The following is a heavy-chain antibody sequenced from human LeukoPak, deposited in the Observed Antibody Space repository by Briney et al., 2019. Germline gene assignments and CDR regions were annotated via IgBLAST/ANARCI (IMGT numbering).Heavy chain of an antibody. CDR3: ARAPFEWLVPYYGMDV. CDR2: TYYRSKWYN. V-gene: IGHV6-1*01. CDR1: GGSVSSNSAA. Sequence: SQTLSLTCAISGGSVSSNSAAWNWIRQSPSRGLEWLGRTYYRSKWYNDYAVSVKSRITINPDTSKNQFSLQLNSVTPEDTAVYYCARAPFEWLVPYYGMDVWGQGTTVTVSS. J-gene: IGHJ6*02. D-gene: IGHD6-19*01.